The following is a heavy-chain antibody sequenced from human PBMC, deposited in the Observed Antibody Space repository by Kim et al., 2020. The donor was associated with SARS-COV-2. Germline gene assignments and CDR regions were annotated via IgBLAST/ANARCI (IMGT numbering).Heavy chain of an antibody. Sequence: YADSVKGRFTISRDNAKNSRYLKMNSRRAEDTAVYYCAREEVRGVIGFDYWGQGTLVTVSS. CDR3: AREEVRGVIGFDY. D-gene: IGHD3-10*01. J-gene: IGHJ4*02. V-gene: IGHV3-21*01.